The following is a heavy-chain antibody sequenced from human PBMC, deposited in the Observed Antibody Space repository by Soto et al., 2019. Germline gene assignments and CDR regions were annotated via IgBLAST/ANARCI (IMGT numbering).Heavy chain of an antibody. CDR2: KHHSGST. D-gene: IGHD6-19*01. Sequence: QVHLQESGPGLVKPSGTLSLTCGVSGGSINNGYWWTWVRQPPGKGLEWIGEKHHSGSTNYNLSLKSRVAISLDKSKNQFSLILSSVPAADTAVYYCAYSSGWWRLDVWGQGTTVTVSS. CDR1: GGSINNGYW. V-gene: IGHV4-4*02. CDR3: AYSSGWWRLDV. J-gene: IGHJ6*02.